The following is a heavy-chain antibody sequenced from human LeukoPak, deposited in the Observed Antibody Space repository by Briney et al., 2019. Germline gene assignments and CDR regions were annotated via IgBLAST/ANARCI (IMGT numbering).Heavy chain of an antibody. CDR3: ASSVFYYDSSGFPSN. CDR1: GGSISSGGYY. CDR2: IYHSGST. J-gene: IGHJ4*02. Sequence: SQTLSLTCTVSGGSISSGGYYWSWIRQPPGKGLEWVGYIYHSGSTNYNPSLKSRVTISVDTSKNQFSLKLSSVTAADTAVYYCASSVFYYDSSGFPSNWGQGTLVTVSS. D-gene: IGHD3-22*01. V-gene: IGHV4-30-2*01.